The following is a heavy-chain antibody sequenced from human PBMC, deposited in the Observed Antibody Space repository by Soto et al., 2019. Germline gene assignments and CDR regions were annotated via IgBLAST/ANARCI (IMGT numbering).Heavy chain of an antibody. CDR3: ARGYDSSGYYSDYFDY. V-gene: IGHV3-21*01. J-gene: IGHJ4*02. CDR2: ISSSSSYI. CDR1: GFTFSSYS. D-gene: IGHD3-22*01. Sequence: PGGSLRLSCAASGFTFSSYSMNWVRQAPGKGLEWVSSISSSSSYIYYADSVKGRFTISRDNAKNSLYLQMNSLRAEDTAVYYCARGYDSSGYYSDYFDYWGQGTLVTVSS.